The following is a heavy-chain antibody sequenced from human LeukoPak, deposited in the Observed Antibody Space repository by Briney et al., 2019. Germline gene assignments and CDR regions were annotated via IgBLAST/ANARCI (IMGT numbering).Heavy chain of an antibody. CDR2: IIPILGIA. D-gene: IGHD3-10*01. Sequence: SVKVSCKASGGTFSSYAISWVRQAPGQGLEWMGRIIPILGIANYAQKFQGRVTITADKSMSTAYMELSSLRSEDTAVYYCAREEYYYGSGSYFRAFDIWGQGTMVTVSS. CDR3: AREEYYYGSGSYFRAFDI. CDR1: GGTFSSYA. V-gene: IGHV1-69*04. J-gene: IGHJ3*02.